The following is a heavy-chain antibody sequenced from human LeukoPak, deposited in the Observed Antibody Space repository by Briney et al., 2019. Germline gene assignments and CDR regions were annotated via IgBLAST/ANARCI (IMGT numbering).Heavy chain of an antibody. D-gene: IGHD3-10*01. V-gene: IGHV3-30*04. CDR2: ISYDGSNK. Sequence: PGGSLRLSCAASGFTFSSYAMHWVRQAPGKGLEWVAVISYDGSNKYYADSVKGRFTISRDNSKNTLYLQMNSLRAEDTAVYYCRGPISGDAFDIWGQGTMVTVSS. J-gene: IGHJ3*02. CDR3: RGPISGDAFDI. CDR1: GFTFSSYA.